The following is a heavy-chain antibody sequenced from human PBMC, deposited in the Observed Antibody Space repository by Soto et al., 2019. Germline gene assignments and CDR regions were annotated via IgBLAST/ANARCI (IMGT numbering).Heavy chain of an antibody. J-gene: IGHJ1*01. Sequence: EVQLVESGGGLVQPGRSLRLSCAASGFTFDDYAMHWVRQAPGKGLEWVSGISWNSGSIGYADSVKGRSTISRDNAKNSLYLQMNSLRAEDTALYYCAKDIWSGPIRGYFQHWGQGTLVTVSS. CDR3: AKDIWSGPIRGYFQH. CDR1: GFTFDDYA. V-gene: IGHV3-9*01. D-gene: IGHD3-3*01. CDR2: ISWNSGSI.